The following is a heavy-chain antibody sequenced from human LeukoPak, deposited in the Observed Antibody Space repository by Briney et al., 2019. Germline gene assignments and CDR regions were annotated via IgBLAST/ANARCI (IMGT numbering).Heavy chain of an antibody. J-gene: IGHJ6*02. CDR3: ARALMPDNLSEDYYYGMDV. CDR2: INHSGST. CDR1: GGSFSGYY. D-gene: IGHD1-14*01. V-gene: IGHV4-34*01. Sequence: SETLSLTCAVYGGSFSGYYWSWIRQTPRKGLEWIGEINHSGSTNYNPSLKSRVTISVDTSKNQFSLKLSSVTAADTAVYYCARALMPDNLSEDYYYGMDVWGQGTTVTVSS.